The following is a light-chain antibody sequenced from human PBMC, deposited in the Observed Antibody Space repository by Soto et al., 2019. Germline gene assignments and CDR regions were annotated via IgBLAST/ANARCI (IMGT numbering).Light chain of an antibody. V-gene: IGKV1-5*03. CDR1: QSISRW. Sequence: DIQMTQSPSSLSASVVDRVSMTCRASQSISRWVAWYQHKPGKAPKLLIYKASDLETGVPSRFSGSGSGTEFTLTINSLQPDDFATYYCQQYDTFWTFGQGTKVE. J-gene: IGKJ1*01. CDR2: KAS. CDR3: QQYDTFWT.